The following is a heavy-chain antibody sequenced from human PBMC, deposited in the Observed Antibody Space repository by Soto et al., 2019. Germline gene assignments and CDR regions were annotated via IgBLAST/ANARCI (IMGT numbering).Heavy chain of an antibody. CDR2: IYVTGAV. V-gene: IGHV4-31*03. CDR1: GAALNSGNYY. D-gene: IGHD2-21*01. Sequence: SETLSLTCSVSGAALNSGNYYWSWIRQVPGKGLEWIGHIYVTGAVDYNPSLRDRITISQDTSERQFSLNLRLVTAADTAVYYCERLRIATNNYKWFDPWGQGTLVTVYS. J-gene: IGHJ5*02. CDR3: ERLRIATNNYKWFDP.